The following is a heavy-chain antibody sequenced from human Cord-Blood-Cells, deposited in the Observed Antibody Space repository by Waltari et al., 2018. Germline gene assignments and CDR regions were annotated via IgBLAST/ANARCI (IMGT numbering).Heavy chain of an antibody. CDR2: INHSGST. V-gene: IGHV4-34*01. Sequence: QVQLQQWGAGLLKPSETLSLTCAVYGGSFSGYYWRWIRQPPGKGLEWIGEINHSGSTNYNPSLKSRVTIAVDTSKNQFSLKLSSVTAADTAVYYCARHPLYDSSGYYYDYWGQGTLVTVSS. J-gene: IGHJ4*02. D-gene: IGHD3-22*01. CDR3: ARHPLYDSSGYYYDY. CDR1: GGSFSGYY.